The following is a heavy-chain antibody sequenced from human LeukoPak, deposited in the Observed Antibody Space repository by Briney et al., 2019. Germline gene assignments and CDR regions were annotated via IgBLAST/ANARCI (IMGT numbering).Heavy chain of an antibody. CDR3: VREREGSNSEH. D-gene: IGHD1-26*01. J-gene: IGHJ1*01. CDR2: IYSDGNT. CDR1: GFTVSNNR. V-gene: IGHV3-53*01. Sequence: GGSLRLSCAASGFTVSNNRLSWVRQAPGMVLEWVSTIYSDGNTYYPDSVKGRFTISRDGSKNTLYPQLNSLGTEDTAIYYCVREREGSNSEHWGQGTLVTVSS.